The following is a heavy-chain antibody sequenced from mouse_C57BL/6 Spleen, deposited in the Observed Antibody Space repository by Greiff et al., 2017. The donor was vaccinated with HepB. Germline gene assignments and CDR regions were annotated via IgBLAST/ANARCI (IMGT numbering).Heavy chain of an antibody. CDR3: ARRGDYGSRYYAMDY. CDR2: IYPGSGST. Sequence: QVQLQQPGAELVKPGASVKMSCKASGYTFTSYWITWVKQRPGQGLEWIGDIYPGSGSTNYNEKFKSKATLTVDTSSSTAYMQLSSLTSEDSAVYYCARRGDYGSRYYAMDYWGQGTSVTVSS. CDR1: GYTFTSYW. D-gene: IGHD1-1*01. J-gene: IGHJ4*01. V-gene: IGHV1-55*01.